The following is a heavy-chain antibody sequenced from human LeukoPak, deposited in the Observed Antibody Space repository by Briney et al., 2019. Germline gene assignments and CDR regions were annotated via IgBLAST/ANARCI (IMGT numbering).Heavy chain of an antibody. J-gene: IGHJ1*01. D-gene: IGHD6-13*01. CDR3: AKCPYSSSWEAAEYFQH. CDR1: GYTFTGYY. V-gene: IGHV1-2*04. Sequence: GASVKVSCKASGYTFTGYYMHWVRQAPGQGLEWMGWIDPNSGGTNYAQKFQGWVTMTRDTSISTAYMELSRLRSDDTAVYYCAKCPYSSSWEAAEYFQHWGQGTLVTVSS. CDR2: IDPNSGGT.